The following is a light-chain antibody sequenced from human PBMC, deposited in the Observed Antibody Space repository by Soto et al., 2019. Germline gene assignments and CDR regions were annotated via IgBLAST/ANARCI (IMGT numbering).Light chain of an antibody. V-gene: IGKV3-15*01. Sequence: EIVMTQSPATLSVSPGERATLSCRASQRVSSNLAWYQQKPGQAPRLLIYGASTRATGIPARFSGSGSGTEFTLTIGSVQAEDFAVYYCQQYNNWPPWTFGQGTKVEIK. CDR2: GAS. CDR1: QRVSSN. J-gene: IGKJ1*01. CDR3: QQYNNWPPWT.